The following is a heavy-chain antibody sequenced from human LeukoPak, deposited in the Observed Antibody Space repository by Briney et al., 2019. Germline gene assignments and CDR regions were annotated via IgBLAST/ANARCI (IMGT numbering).Heavy chain of an antibody. CDR3: ARDEGYYDFWSGYYDNLFDY. D-gene: IGHD3-3*01. CDR2: ISWNSGKI. CDR1: GFTFDDYG. V-gene: IGHV3-9*01. Sequence: GGSLRLSCAASGFTFDDYGMHWVRQAPGKGLEWVSGISWNSGKIGYADSVKGRFTISRDNAKNSLYLQMNSLRAEDTAVYYCARDEGYYDFWSGYYDNLFDYWGQGTLVTVSS. J-gene: IGHJ4*02.